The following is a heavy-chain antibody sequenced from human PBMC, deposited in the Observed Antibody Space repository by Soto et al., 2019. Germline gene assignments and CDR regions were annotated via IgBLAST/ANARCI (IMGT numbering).Heavy chain of an antibody. CDR2: IYHTGST. Sequence: PSETLSLTCTVSGDSIGSGNKYWSWIRQAPGKGLEWIGSIYHTGSTYYSKSLRSRLTMSVDTSKSQFSLRLSSVTAADTAVYYCARATGTLRSRNCDYWGQGSLVTVSS. J-gene: IGHJ4*02. CDR1: GDSIGSGNKY. V-gene: IGHV4-30-4*01. D-gene: IGHD1-1*01. CDR3: ARATGTLRSRNCDY.